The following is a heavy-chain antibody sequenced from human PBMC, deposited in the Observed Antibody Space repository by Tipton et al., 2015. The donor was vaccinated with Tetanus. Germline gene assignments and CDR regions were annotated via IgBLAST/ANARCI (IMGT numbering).Heavy chain of an antibody. V-gene: IGHV4-59*01. CDR2: IYYSGDT. CDR1: GGSISNYY. CDR3: ARAHVFRLTLFGEEIPRSGRFDP. Sequence: TLPLTCTVSGGSISNYYWNWIRQSPGKGLEWLGNIYYSGDTDYNPSLQSRATISLDTAKNHFSLRLSSVTAADTAVYYCARAHVFRLTLFGEEIPRSGRFDPWGQGTLVTVSS. J-gene: IGHJ5*02. D-gene: IGHD3-3*01.